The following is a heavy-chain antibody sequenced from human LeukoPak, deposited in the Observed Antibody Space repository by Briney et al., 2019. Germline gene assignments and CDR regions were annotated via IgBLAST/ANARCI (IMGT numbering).Heavy chain of an antibody. J-gene: IGHJ5*02. CDR1: GYTFTSYG. CDR3: ARDEARYSSGYYPNWFDP. Sequence: GASVTVSCTASGYTFTSYGISWVRQAPGQGLEWMGWISVYNGYTHYAHNLQGRVTMTTDTSTSTAYMELRSLRSDDTAVYYCARDEARYSSGYYPNWFDPWGQGTLVTVSS. D-gene: IGHD3-22*01. CDR2: ISVYNGYT. V-gene: IGHV1-18*01.